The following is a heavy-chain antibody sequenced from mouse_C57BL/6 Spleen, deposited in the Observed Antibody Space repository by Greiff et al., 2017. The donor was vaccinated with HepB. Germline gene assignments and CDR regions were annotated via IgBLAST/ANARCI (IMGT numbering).Heavy chain of an antibody. V-gene: IGHV1-50*01. CDR2: IDPSDSYT. Sequence: VQLQQPGAELVKPGASVKLSCKASGYTFTSYWMQWVKQRPGQGLEWIGEIDPSDSYTNYNQKFKGKATLTVDTSSSTAYMQLSSLTSEDSAVYYCARRSAYWGQGTLVTVSA. J-gene: IGHJ3*01. CDR1: GYTFTSYW. CDR3: ARRSAY.